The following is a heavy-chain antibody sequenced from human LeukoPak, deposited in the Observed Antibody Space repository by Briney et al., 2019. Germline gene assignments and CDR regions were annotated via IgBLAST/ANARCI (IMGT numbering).Heavy chain of an antibody. J-gene: IGHJ6*02. CDR1: GLTVNNNY. V-gene: IGHV3-7*03. CDR2: INHNGNVN. D-gene: IGHD3-16*01. Sequence: GGSLRLSCAASGLTVNNNYMNWVRQAPGKGLEWVASINHNGNVNYYVDSVKGRFTISRDNAKNSLYLQMSNLRAEDTAVYFCARGGGLDVWGQGATVTVSS. CDR3: ARGGGLDV.